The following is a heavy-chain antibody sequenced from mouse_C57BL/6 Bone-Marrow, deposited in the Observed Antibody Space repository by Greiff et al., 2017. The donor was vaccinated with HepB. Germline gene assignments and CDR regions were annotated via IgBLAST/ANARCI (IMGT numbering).Heavy chain of an antibody. CDR3: ARHRQSRGFAY. J-gene: IGHJ3*01. Sequence: DVKLVESGGDLVKPGGSLKLSCAASGFTFSSYGMSWVRQTPDKRLEWVATISSGGSYSYYPDSVKGRFTISRDNAKNTLYLQMSSLKSEDTAMYYCARHRQSRGFAYWGQGTLVTVSA. V-gene: IGHV5-6*02. CDR2: ISSGGSYS. CDR1: GFTFSSYG. D-gene: IGHD6-1*01.